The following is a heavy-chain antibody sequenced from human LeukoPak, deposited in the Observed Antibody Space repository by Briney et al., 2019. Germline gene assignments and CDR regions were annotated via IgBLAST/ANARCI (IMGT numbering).Heavy chain of an antibody. J-gene: IGHJ4*02. Sequence: PGGSLRLSCAASGFTFSSYSMNWVRQAPGKGLEWVSSISSSSSYIYYADSVKGRFTISRDNAKNSLYLQMNSLRAEDTAVYYCARGGDILTGYPHHYFDYWGQGTLVTVSS. CDR3: ARGGDILTGYPHHYFDY. CDR1: GFTFSSYS. D-gene: IGHD3-9*01. CDR2: ISSSSSYI. V-gene: IGHV3-21*01.